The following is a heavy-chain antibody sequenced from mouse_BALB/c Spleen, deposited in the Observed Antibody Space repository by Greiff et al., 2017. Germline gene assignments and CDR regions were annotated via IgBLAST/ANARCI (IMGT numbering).Heavy chain of an antibody. CDR2: ISSGSSTI. CDR3: ASHYYGSSYYAMDY. Sequence: EVMLVESGGGLVQPGGSRKLSCAASGFTFSSFGMHWVRQAPEKGLEWVAYISSGSSTIYYADTVKGRFTISRDNPKNTLFLQMTSLRSEDTAMYYCASHYYGSSYYAMDYWGQGTSVTVSS. J-gene: IGHJ4*01. V-gene: IGHV5-17*02. D-gene: IGHD1-1*01. CDR1: GFTFSSFG.